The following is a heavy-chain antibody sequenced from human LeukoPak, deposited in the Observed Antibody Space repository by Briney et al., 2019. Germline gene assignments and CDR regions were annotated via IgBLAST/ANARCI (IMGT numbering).Heavy chain of an antibody. Sequence: SETLSLTCTVSGGSMSGHYWSWIRQSPGKGLLWIGYIYYSGKTYYNPSLQSRVTISVDTSKNHFSLRLTSVTAADTALYYCARLLNNDGSGDPDTLDVWGQGTMVTVSS. D-gene: IGHD3-22*01. J-gene: IGHJ3*01. CDR3: ARLLNNDGSGDPDTLDV. CDR1: GGSMSGHY. V-gene: IGHV4-59*11. CDR2: IYYSGKT.